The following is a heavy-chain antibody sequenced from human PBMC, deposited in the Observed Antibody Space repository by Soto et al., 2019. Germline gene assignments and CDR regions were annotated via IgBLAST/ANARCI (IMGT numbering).Heavy chain of an antibody. CDR2: INRNAST. CDR3: ARGRIVSAGSYAH. D-gene: IGHD3-16*01. Sequence: QVQLQQWGAGLLKPWETLSLTCAVYGGSFSGYHWSWIRQPPGKGLEWIGEINRNASTNYNPSLKSRVTLSVDTSKNQFSLKLSSVTAADTAVYYGARGRIVSAGSYAHWGQGILVTVSS. CDR1: GGSFSGYH. J-gene: IGHJ4*02. V-gene: IGHV4-34*01.